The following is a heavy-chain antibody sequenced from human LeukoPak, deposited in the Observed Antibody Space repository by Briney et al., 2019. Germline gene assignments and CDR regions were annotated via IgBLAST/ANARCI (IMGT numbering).Heavy chain of an antibody. Sequence: GGSLRLSCAASGFTFSSHGMHWVRQAPGKGLVWVSRINSDGSSTSYADSVKGRFTFSRDNAKNTLYLQINSLRAEDTAVYYCARDDRSGYFDYWGQGALVTVSS. CDR3: ARDDRSGYFDY. CDR1: GFTFSSHG. CDR2: INSDGSST. D-gene: IGHD3-3*01. V-gene: IGHV3-74*01. J-gene: IGHJ4*02.